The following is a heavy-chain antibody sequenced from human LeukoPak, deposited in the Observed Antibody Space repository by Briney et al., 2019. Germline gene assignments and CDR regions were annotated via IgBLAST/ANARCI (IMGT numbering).Heavy chain of an antibody. D-gene: IGHD6-25*01. Sequence: GGSLRLSCAASGFTFSSYGMSWVRQAPGKGREWVANIKQDGSERYYVDSVKGRFTIFKDNAKHSLYLQMNSLRAEDTAVYYCAREPRYSGGWNHFDYWGQGTLVTVSS. J-gene: IGHJ4*02. CDR1: GFTFSSYG. V-gene: IGHV3-7*01. CDR3: AREPRYSGGWNHFDY. CDR2: IKQDGSER.